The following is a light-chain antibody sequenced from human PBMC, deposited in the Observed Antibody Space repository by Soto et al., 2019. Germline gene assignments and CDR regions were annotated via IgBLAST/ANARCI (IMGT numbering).Light chain of an antibody. V-gene: IGLV1-51*02. Sequence: QSVLTLPPSVSADPGQTVTLSCSGSSSNIGTNYVSWYKQLPRAAPKLLIYENNKRPSGIPDRFSGSKSGTSATLDITGLQTGDEADYFCGTWDSSLTAHVFATATKLTVL. J-gene: IGLJ1*01. CDR1: SSNIGTNY. CDR3: GTWDSSLTAHV. CDR2: ENN.